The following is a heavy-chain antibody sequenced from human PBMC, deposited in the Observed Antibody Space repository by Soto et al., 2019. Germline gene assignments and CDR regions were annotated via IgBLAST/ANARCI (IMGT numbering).Heavy chain of an antibody. CDR3: ARGGITGTTMCGMDV. D-gene: IGHD1-7*01. CDR1: GGSISSSNW. Sequence: SETLSLTCAVSGGSISSSNWWSWVRQPPGKGLEWIGEIYHSGSTNYNPSLKSRVTMSVDKSKNQFSLKLSSVTAADTAVYYCARGGITGTTMCGMDVWGQGTTVTVSS. CDR2: IYHSGST. V-gene: IGHV4-4*02. J-gene: IGHJ6*02.